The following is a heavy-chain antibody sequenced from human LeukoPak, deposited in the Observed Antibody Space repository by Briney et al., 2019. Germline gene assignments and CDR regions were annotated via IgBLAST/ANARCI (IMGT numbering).Heavy chain of an antibody. V-gene: IGHV4-39*01. CDR3: ARISSHYYGSGSYPGFDY. CDR1: GGSISRSSYY. D-gene: IGHD3-10*01. J-gene: IGHJ4*02. CDR2: IYYSGST. Sequence: SETLSLTCTVSGGSISRSSYYWGWIRQPAGKGLEWIWSIYYSGSTYYNPSLKSRVTISVDTSKNQFSLKLSSVTAADTAVYYCARISSHYYGSGSYPGFDYWGQGTLVTVSS.